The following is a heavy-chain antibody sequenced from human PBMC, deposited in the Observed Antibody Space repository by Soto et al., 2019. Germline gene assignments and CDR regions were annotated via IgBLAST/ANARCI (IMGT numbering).Heavy chain of an antibody. CDR2: INHSGST. CDR1: GGCLSGYY. Sequence: PSETLSLTCAVYGGCLSGYYWSWIRQPPGKGLEWIGEINHSGSTNYNPSLKSRVTISVDTSKNQFSLKLSSVTAADTAVYYCARESIVYCSSTSCPRGYYYYYYGMDVWGQGTTVTVSS. V-gene: IGHV4-34*01. D-gene: IGHD2-2*01. J-gene: IGHJ6*02. CDR3: ARESIVYCSSTSCPRGYYYYYYGMDV.